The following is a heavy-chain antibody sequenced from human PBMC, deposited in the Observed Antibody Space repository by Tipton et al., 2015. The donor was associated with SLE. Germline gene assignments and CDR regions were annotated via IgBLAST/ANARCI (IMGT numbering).Heavy chain of an antibody. CDR1: GGSMTSSDYY. J-gene: IGHJ4*02. D-gene: IGHD5-24*01. V-gene: IGHV4-39*02. CDR2: IYTGGST. CDR3: AREKGYNWPFDF. Sequence: TLSLTCTVSGGSMTSSDYYWGWIRQPPGKGLEWVGYIYTGGSTHYNPSLRSRVTISVDTSNNQFSLKLRSVSAADTAVYYCAREKGYNWPFDFWGQGTLVTVSS.